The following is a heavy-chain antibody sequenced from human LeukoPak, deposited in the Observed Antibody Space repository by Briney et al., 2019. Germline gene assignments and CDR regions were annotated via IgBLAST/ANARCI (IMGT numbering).Heavy chain of an antibody. J-gene: IGHJ6*03. CDR1: GYTFTSYD. D-gene: IGHD3-9*01. CDR3: ARGRRLRYFDWLDYYYYMDV. V-gene: IGHV1-8*01. Sequence: GASVKVSCKASGYTFTSYDINWVRQATGQGLEWMGWMNPNSGNTGYAQKFQGRVTMTRNTSISTAYMELSSLRSEDTAVYYCARGRRLRYFDWLDYYYYMDVWGKGTTVTISS. CDR2: MNPNSGNT.